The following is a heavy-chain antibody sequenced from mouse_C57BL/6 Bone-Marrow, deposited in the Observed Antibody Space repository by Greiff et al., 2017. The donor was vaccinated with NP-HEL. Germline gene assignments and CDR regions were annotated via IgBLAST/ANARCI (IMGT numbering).Heavy chain of an antibody. CDR2: IYPGSGNT. D-gene: IGHD2-1*01. CDR3: ARSGYYGNYDWYFDV. J-gene: IGHJ1*03. CDR1: GYTFTDYY. Sequence: QVQLQQSGAELVRPGASVKLSCKASGYTFTDYYINWVKQRPGQGLEWIARIYPGSGNTYYNEKFKGKATLTAEKSSSTAYMQLSSLTSEASAVYFCARSGYYGNYDWYFDVWGTGTTVTVSS. V-gene: IGHV1-76*01.